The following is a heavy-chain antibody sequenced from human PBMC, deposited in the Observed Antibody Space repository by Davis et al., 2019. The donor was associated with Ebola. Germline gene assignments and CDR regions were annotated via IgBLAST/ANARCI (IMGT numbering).Heavy chain of an antibody. CDR3: ARGWDRQIVLVVYALGWFDP. V-gene: IGHV1-2*02. Sequence: ASVKVSCKASGYTFTGYYMQWVRQAPGQGLEWMGWINPNSGGTNYAQKFQGRVTMTRDTSISTAYMELSRRRSDDTAVYYCARGWDRQIVLVVYALGWFDPWGQVTLVTVSS. CDR1: GYTFTGYY. J-gene: IGHJ5*02. CDR2: INPNSGGT. D-gene: IGHD2-8*02.